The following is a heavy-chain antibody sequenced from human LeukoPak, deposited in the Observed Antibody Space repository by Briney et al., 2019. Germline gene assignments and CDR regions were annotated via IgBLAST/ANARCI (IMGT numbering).Heavy chain of an antibody. CDR2: INHSGSA. CDR3: ASTVLYDFWSGYHDY. CDR1: GGSFSGYY. Sequence: SETLSLTCAVSGGSFSGYYWTWIRQPPGKGLEWIGEINHSGSANYNPSLKSRVTISLDTSKNQFSLKLSSVTAADTAVYYCASTVLYDFWSGYHDYWGQGTLVTVSS. V-gene: IGHV4-34*01. J-gene: IGHJ4*02. D-gene: IGHD3-3*01.